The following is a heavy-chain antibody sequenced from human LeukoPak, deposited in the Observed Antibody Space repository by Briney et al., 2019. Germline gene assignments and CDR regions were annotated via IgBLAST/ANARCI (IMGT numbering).Heavy chain of an antibody. CDR2: IRCNSGSI. CDR1: GFTFDDYS. CDR3: AKDYGSKCYYIHT. D-gene: IGHD3-22*01. J-gene: IGHJ5*02. V-gene: IGHV3-9*01. Sequence: GGSLRLSCAASGFTFDDYSMRWVRQAPGKGLEWVSGIRCNSGSIGYADSVKGRFTISRDNAKNSLYLQMNSLRAEDTALYYCAKDYGSKCYYIHTWGQGTLVTVSS.